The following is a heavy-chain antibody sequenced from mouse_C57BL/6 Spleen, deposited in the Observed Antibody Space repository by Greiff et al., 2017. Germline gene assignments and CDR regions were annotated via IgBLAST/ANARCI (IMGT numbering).Heavy chain of an antibody. V-gene: IGHV1-64*01. Sequence: QVQLQQPGAELVKPGASVTLSCKASGYTFTSYWMHWVKQRPGQGLEWIGVIHPNSGSTNYNEKFKSKATLTVDKSSSTAYMQLSSLTSEDTAVYYCARDGYCGYWGQGTTLTVSS. CDR2: IHPNSGST. CDR3: ARDGYCGY. D-gene: IGHD2-3*01. J-gene: IGHJ2*01. CDR1: GYTFTSYW.